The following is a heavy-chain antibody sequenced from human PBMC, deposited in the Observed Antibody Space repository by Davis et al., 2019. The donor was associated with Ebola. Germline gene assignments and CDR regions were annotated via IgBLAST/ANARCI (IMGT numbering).Heavy chain of an antibody. V-gene: IGHV1-46*01. CDR3: ARTYCGDECFFRQFDY. CDR1: GYIFSSYY. CDR2: INPSGDST. J-gene: IGHJ4*02. D-gene: IGHD2-21*01. Sequence: ASVTVSCKASGYIFSSYYMHWVRQAPGQGLQWMGVINPSGDSTTYAQKFQGRLSLTRDTSTGTVYMELSSLRSEDTAVYYCARTYCGDECFFRQFDYWGQGTLVTVTS.